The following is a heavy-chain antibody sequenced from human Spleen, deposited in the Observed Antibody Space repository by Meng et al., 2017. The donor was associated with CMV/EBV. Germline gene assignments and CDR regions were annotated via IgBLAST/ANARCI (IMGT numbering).Heavy chain of an antibody. V-gene: IGHV3-48*04. Sequence: GESLKISCAASGFTFSSYAMSWVRQAPGKGLEWVSYISSSSSTIYYADSVKGRFTISRDNAKNSLYLQMNSLRAEDTAVYYCARAQGRYCSGGSCYSHWYFDLWGRGTLVTVSS. J-gene: IGHJ2*01. CDR1: GFTFSSYA. D-gene: IGHD2-15*01. CDR3: ARAQGRYCSGGSCYSHWYFDL. CDR2: ISSSSSTI.